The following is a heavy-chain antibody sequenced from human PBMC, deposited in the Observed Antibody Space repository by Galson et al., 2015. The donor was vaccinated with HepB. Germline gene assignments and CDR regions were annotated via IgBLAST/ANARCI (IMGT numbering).Heavy chain of an antibody. V-gene: IGHV3-53*04. CDR2: IYSGGST. D-gene: IGHD3-10*01. J-gene: IGHJ6*02. CDR1: GFTVSSNY. CDR3: ARTPTNTMVRGVTLYGMDV. Sequence: SLRLSCAASGFTVSSNYMSWVRQAPGKGLEWVSVIYSGGSTYYADSVKGRFTISRHNSKNTLYLQMNSLRAEDTAVYYCARTPTNTMVRGVTLYGMDVWGQGTTVTVSS.